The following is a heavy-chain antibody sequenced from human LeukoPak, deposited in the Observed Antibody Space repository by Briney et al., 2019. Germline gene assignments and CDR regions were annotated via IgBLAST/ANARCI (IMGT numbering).Heavy chain of an antibody. Sequence: GGSLRLSCAASGFTFSSYSMNWVRQAPGKGLEWVSSISSSSSYIYYADSVKGRFTISRDNAKNSLYLQMNSLRAEDTAMYYCAKVSLNMVNDAFDIWGQGTMVSVSS. CDR1: GFTFSSYS. V-gene: IGHV3-21*01. CDR2: ISSSSSYI. CDR3: AKVSLNMVNDAFDI. D-gene: IGHD4/OR15-4a*01. J-gene: IGHJ3*02.